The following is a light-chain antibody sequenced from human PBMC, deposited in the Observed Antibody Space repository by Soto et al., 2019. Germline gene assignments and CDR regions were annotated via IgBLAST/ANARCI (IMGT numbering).Light chain of an antibody. CDR2: STS. CDR1: QTINNY. J-gene: IGKJ1*01. Sequence: DIQMTQSPSSLSASVGDRVTITCRSSQTINNYLNWYLQRPSKAPVLLLYSTSTLQSGAPSRFSGRGSGTDFNLTISNLQPEDFATYYCQQFYGAPQTFGQGTRVDI. V-gene: IGKV1-39*01. CDR3: QQFYGAPQT.